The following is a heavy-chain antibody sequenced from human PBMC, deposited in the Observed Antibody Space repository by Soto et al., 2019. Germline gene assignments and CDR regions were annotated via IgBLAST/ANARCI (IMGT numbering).Heavy chain of an antibody. Sequence: SETLSLTCAVYGGSFSGYYWSWIRQPPGKGLEWIGEINHSGSTNYNPSLKSRVTISVDTSKNQFSLKLSSVTAADTAVYYCARDPYYDYVWGSYRSPYYFDYWGQGTLVTVSS. CDR3: ARDPYYDYVWGSYRSPYYFDY. J-gene: IGHJ4*02. CDR2: INHSGST. CDR1: GGSFSGYY. D-gene: IGHD3-16*02. V-gene: IGHV4-34*01.